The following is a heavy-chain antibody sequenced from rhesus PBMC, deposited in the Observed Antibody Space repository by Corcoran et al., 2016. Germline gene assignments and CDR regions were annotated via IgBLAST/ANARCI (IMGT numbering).Heavy chain of an antibody. CDR3: ARKIAGTTSGRFDV. CDR1: GGSISGASF. D-gene: IGHD1-20*01. Sequence: QVQLQESGPGLVTPSAHLSLTCTVSGGSISGASFWPWIRQRPGAGLEGLGGMYGDLAGTYSHPSFKSRITISRDTSTNQFSLKLTSVTAADTAVYYCARKIAGTTSGRFDVWGAGVLVTVSS. CDR2: MYGDLAGT. V-gene: IGHV4-143*01. J-gene: IGHJ5-1*01.